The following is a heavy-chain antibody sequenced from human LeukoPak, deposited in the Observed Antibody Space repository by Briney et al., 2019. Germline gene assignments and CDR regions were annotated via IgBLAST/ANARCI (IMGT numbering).Heavy chain of an antibody. CDR2: IRSKANSYAT. D-gene: IGHD4-17*01. J-gene: IGHJ4*02. Sequence: GGSLRLSCAASGFTFSGSAMHWVRQASGKGLGWVGRIRSKANSYATAYAASVKGRFTISRDDSKNTAYLQMNSLKTEDTAVYYCRWQTVTTLGGDYWGQGTLVTVSS. CDR3: RWQTVTTLGGDY. V-gene: IGHV3-73*01. CDR1: GFTFSGSA.